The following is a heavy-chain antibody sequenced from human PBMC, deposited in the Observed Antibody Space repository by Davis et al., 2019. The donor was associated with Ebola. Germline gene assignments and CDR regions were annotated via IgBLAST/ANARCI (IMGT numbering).Heavy chain of an antibody. V-gene: IGHV4-30-2*02. J-gene: IGHJ4*02. CDR1: GGSISSGGYS. CDR3: AERGGSV. Sequence: PSETLSLTCAVSGGSISSGGYSWSWIRQPPGKGLEWIGYIYHSGSTYYNPSLKSRVTISVDTSKNQFSLKLSSVTAADTAMYYCAERGGSVWGQGTLVTVSS. CDR2: IYHSGST. D-gene: IGHD3-16*01.